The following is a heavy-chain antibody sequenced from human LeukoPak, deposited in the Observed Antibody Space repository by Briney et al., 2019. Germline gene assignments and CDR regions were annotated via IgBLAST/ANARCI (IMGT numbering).Heavy chain of an antibody. J-gene: IGHJ4*02. CDR2: IYYSGST. CDR3: AIFFSSSWYDY. CDR1: GCSISSHY. Sequence: PSETLSLTCTVSGCSISSHYWSWIRQPPGKGLEWIGYIYYSGSTNYNPSLKSRVTISVDTSKNQFSLTLSSVTAADTAVYYCAIFFSSSWYDYGGQGTLVTVSS. D-gene: IGHD6-13*01. V-gene: IGHV4-59*11.